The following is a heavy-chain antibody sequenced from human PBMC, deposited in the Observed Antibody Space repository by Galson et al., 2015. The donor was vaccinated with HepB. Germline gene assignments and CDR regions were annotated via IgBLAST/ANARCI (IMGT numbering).Heavy chain of an antibody. Sequence: SLRLSCAASGFTFSSYRMHWVRQAPGKGLVWVSRIKTDGSYTSYADSVKGRFTISRDNAKNTVYLEMNSLRTGDTSIYYCVRSSNFDTWGQGTLVTVSS. CDR1: GFTFSSYR. J-gene: IGHJ4*02. CDR3: VRSSNFDT. D-gene: IGHD2-2*01. CDR2: IKTDGSYT. V-gene: IGHV3-74*01.